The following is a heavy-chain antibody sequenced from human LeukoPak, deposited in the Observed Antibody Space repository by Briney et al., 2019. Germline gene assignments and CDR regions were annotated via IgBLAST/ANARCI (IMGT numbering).Heavy chain of an antibody. Sequence: ASVKVSCKASGYTFTGYYMHWVRQAPGKGLEWMGGFDPEDGETIYAQKFQGRVTMTEDTSTDTAYMELSSLRSEDTAVYYCATVAGTTSPRSYWGQGTLVTVSS. J-gene: IGHJ4*02. D-gene: IGHD1-7*01. CDR3: ATVAGTTSPRSY. CDR2: FDPEDGET. V-gene: IGHV1-24*01. CDR1: GYTFTGYY.